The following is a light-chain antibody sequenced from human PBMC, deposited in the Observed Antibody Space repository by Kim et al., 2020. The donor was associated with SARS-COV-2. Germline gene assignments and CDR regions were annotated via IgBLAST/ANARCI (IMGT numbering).Light chain of an antibody. CDR3: EAWDDSLSAVV. V-gene: IGLV1-47*01. CDR1: SSNIGSNY. CDR2: RNN. Sequence: QFVLTQPPSASGTPGQRVTISCSGSSSNIGSNYVYWYQQLPGTAPKLLIYRNNQRPSGVPDRFSGSKSGTSASLAISGLRSEDEADYYCEAWDDSLSAVVFGGGTQLTVL. J-gene: IGLJ2*01.